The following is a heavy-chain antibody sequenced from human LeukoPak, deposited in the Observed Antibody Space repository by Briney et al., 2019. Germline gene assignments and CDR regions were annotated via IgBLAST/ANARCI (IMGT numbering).Heavy chain of an antibody. CDR2: IYSDGTT. V-gene: IGHV3-66*01. J-gene: IGHJ4*02. CDR1: GFTVTNNY. CDR3: ARETTAPYHHFDY. D-gene: IGHD4-17*01. Sequence: GRSLRLSCAASGFTVTNNYMSWVRQAPGKGLEWVSVIYSDGTTYYADSVKGRFTISRDNSKNTLYLQMNTLRAEDTAVYYCARETTAPYHHFDYWGQGALVTVSS.